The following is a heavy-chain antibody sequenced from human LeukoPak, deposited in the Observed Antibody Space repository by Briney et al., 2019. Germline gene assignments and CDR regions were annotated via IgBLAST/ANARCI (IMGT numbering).Heavy chain of an antibody. CDR3: AKFINRAAAGMHDAFDI. Sequence: GGSLRLSCAASGFTFSSYGMHWVRQAPGKGLEWVAFIRYDGSNKYYADSVKGRFTISRDNSKNTLYLQMNSLRAEDTAVYYCAKFINRAAAGMHDAFDIWGQGTMVTVSS. J-gene: IGHJ3*02. CDR1: GFTFSSYG. D-gene: IGHD6-13*01. CDR2: IRYDGSNK. V-gene: IGHV3-30*02.